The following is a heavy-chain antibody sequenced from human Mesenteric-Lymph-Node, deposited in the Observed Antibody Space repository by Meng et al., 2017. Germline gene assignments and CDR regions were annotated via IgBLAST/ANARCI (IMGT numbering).Heavy chain of an antibody. J-gene: IGHJ6*02. CDR3: AGGIAAAGYYYGMDV. V-gene: IGHV3-30*03. Sequence: GESLKISCAASGFTFSDYYMNWVRQAPGKGLEWVAVISYDGSNKYYADSVKGRFTISRDNSKNTLYLQMNSLRAEDTAVYYCAGGIAAAGYYYGMDVWGQGTTVTVSS. CDR1: GFTFSDYY. D-gene: IGHD6-13*01. CDR2: ISYDGSNK.